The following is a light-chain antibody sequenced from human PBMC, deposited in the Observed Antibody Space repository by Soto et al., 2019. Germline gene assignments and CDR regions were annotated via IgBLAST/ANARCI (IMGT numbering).Light chain of an antibody. CDR1: RGIGHY. CDR3: QKYDDAPLS. CDR2: AAS. V-gene: IGKV1-27*01. J-gene: IGKJ4*01. Sequence: DIQMTQSPSSLSASVGDRVTITCRASRGIGHYLAWYQQKPGKVPSLLIYAASTLQSGVSSRFSGSISGTDFTLTISSLQPGDVATYYCQKYDDAPLSFGVGTKVE.